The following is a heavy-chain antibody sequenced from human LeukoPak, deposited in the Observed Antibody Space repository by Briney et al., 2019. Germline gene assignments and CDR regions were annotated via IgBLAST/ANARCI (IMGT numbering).Heavy chain of an antibody. CDR1: GFRFNTYW. Sequence: GGSLRLSCAASGFRFNTYWMSWVRQAPGKGLEWVANIKQDGNEKYYADSVKGRFTISGDNGKNSLDLQMNSLRADDTAVYYCARDTLGEGEDANYAVYYFDYWGQGTVVTVSS. CDR2: IKQDGNEK. J-gene: IGHJ4*02. CDR3: ARDTLGEGEDANYAVYYFDY. V-gene: IGHV3-7*01. D-gene: IGHD4/OR15-4a*01.